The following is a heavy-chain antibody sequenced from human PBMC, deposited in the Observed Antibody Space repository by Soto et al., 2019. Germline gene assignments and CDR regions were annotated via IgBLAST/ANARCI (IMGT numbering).Heavy chain of an antibody. D-gene: IGHD5-12*01. V-gene: IGHV4-59*01. CDR3: ARKRYSGYAFYYGMDV. J-gene: IGHJ6*02. Sequence: PSETLSLTCTVSGGSISSYYWSWIRQPPGKGLEWIGYIYYSGSTNYNPSLKSRVTISVDTSKNQFSLKLSSVTAADTAVYYCARKRYSGYAFYYGMDVWGQGTTVTV. CDR1: GGSISSYY. CDR2: IYYSGST.